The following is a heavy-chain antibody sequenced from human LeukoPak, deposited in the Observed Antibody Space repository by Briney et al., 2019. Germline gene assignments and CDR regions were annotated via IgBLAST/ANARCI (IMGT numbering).Heavy chain of an antibody. CDR3: ARAASTTVVTRGDFDY. J-gene: IGHJ4*02. D-gene: IGHD4-23*01. CDR2: MNPNSGNT. CDR1: GYTFTSYD. V-gene: IGHV1-8*03. Sequence: ASVKVSCKAPGYTFTSYDINWVRQATGQGLEWMGWMNPNSGNTGYAQKFQGRVTITRNTSISTAYMELSSLRSEDTAVYYCARAASTTVVTRGDFDYWGQGTLVTVSS.